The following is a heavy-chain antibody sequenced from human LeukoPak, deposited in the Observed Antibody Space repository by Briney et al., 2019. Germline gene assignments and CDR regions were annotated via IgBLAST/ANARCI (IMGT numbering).Heavy chain of an antibody. Sequence: SETLSLTCTVSGYSISSGYYWGWIRQPPGKGPEWIGGIYYSGNTYYNPSLKSRVTISVDTSKNQFSLKLTSVTAADTAVYYCARDRGFRSWFDPWGQGTLVTVSS. CDR2: IYYSGNT. J-gene: IGHJ5*02. CDR1: GYSISSGYY. CDR3: ARDRGFRSWFDP. D-gene: IGHD3-10*01. V-gene: IGHV4-38-2*02.